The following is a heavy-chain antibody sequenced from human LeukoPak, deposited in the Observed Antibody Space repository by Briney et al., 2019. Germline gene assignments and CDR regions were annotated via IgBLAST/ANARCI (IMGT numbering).Heavy chain of an antibody. J-gene: IGHJ3*02. D-gene: IGHD3-22*01. V-gene: IGHV1-69*05. Sequence: ASVTVSCKASGGTFSSYAISWVRQAPGQGLEWMGGIIPIFGTANYAQQFQGRVTITTDQSTSTAYMELSSLRSEDTAVYYCARDPERNYYDSSGPNDDAFDIWGQGTMVTVSS. CDR2: IIPIFGTA. CDR3: ARDPERNYYDSSGPNDDAFDI. CDR1: GGTFSSYA.